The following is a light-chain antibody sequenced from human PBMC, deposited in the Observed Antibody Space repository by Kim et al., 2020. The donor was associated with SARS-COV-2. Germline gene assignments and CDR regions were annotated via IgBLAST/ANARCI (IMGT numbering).Light chain of an antibody. CDR3: AAWDDNLSVPV. J-gene: IGLJ2*01. Sequence: GQRDTISCSGSSSNIGSNHVYWYQQLPGMAPKLLIYGNNQRPSGVPARFSGSKSGTSASLAISGLRSEDEADYYCAAWDDNLSVPVFGGGTQLTVL. CDR2: GNN. CDR1: SSNIGSNH. V-gene: IGLV1-47*01.